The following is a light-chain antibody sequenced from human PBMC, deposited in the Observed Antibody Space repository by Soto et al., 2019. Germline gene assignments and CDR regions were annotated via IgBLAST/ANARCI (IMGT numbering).Light chain of an antibody. V-gene: IGLV3-1*01. J-gene: IGLJ1*01. CDR2: QDS. CDR3: QAWDSSTDYV. CDR1: KLGNKY. Sequence: SYELTQPPSVSVSPGQTASITCSGDKLGNKYACWYQQKPGQSPVLVIYQDSKRPSGIPERFSGSNSGNTATLTISGTQAMDEADDYCQAWDSSTDYVFGTGTQLTVL.